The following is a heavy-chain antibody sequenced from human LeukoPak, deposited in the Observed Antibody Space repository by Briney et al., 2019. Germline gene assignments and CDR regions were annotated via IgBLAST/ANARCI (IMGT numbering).Heavy chain of an antibody. CDR3: ARDYGDSA. V-gene: IGHV3-7*04. J-gene: IGHJ5*02. Sequence: GGSLRLSCAASGFTFSSYWMTWDRQAPGKGLEWVANIKPDGSGTYHVDSVKGRFTISRDNAKNSLYLQMNSLRAEDTAVYYCARDYGDSAWGQGTLVTVSS. CDR1: GFTFSSYW. D-gene: IGHD4-17*01. CDR2: IKPDGSGT.